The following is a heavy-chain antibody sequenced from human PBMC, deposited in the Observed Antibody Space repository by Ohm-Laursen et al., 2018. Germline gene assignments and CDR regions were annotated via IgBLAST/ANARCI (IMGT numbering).Heavy chain of an antibody. J-gene: IGHJ4*02. CDR2: LHHRRSP. V-gene: IGHV4-59*08. Sequence: TLSLTCIVSGGSISTYYWSWIRQPPGKGLEWIGHLHHRRSPNSNPPHKIQVTISVAPSNTQFPLKLSSVTAADTAVYYCARHVRDSSGSFYGPGDHWGQGTLVTVSS. D-gene: IGHD3-22*01. CDR1: GGSISTYY. CDR3: ARHVRDSSGSFYGPGDH.